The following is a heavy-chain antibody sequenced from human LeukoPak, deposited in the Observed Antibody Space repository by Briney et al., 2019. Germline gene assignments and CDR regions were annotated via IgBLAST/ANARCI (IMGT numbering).Heavy chain of an antibody. CDR3: ARVRFGELSVFGY. J-gene: IGHJ4*02. CDR2: IYHSGST. V-gene: IGHV4-38-2*01. CDR1: GYSISSGYY. D-gene: IGHD3-10*01. Sequence: PSETLSLTCAVSGYSISSGYYWGWIRQPPGQGLEWIGSIYHSGSTYYNPSLKSRVTISVDTSKNQFSLKLSSVTAADTAVYYCARVRFGELSVFGYWGQGTLVTVSS.